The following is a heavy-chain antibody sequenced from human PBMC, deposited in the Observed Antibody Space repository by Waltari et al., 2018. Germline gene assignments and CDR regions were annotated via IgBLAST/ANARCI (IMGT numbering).Heavy chain of an antibody. D-gene: IGHD1-26*01. Sequence: QLQLQESGPGLVKPSETLSLTCSVSGGSISTSSYYWGWIRQPPGKGLEWIGSIHYSGSTYYNPSLKSRVTISVDTSKNQFSLRLTSVTAADTAVYYCARHVGEATTFDYWGQGTLVTVSS. V-gene: IGHV4-39*01. CDR1: GGSISTSSYY. CDR2: IHYSGST. J-gene: IGHJ4*02. CDR3: ARHVGEATTFDY.